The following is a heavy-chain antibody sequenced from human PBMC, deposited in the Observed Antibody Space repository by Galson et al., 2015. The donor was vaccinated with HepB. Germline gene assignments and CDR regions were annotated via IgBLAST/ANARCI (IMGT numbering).Heavy chain of an antibody. Sequence: SLRLSCAASTFIFSSYTMNWVRQAPGKGLEWISYISSSTTTIYYADSVKGRFTISRDNAKNTLYLQMNSLRADDTAVYYCVSGRGYDLKPLDYWGQGTLVTVSS. CDR3: VSGRGYDLKPLDY. CDR1: TFIFSSYT. J-gene: IGHJ4*02. CDR2: ISSSTTTI. D-gene: IGHD5-12*01. V-gene: IGHV3-48*04.